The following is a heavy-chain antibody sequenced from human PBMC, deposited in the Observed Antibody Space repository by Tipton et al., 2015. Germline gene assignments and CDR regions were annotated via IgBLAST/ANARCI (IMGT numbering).Heavy chain of an antibody. CDR1: GFTFSTYG. D-gene: IGHD2-2*01. CDR3: ATQDIVLVPPAIQALGGFYYGMDV. CDR2: ISSDGTAK. J-gene: IGHJ6*02. V-gene: IGHV3-30*03. Sequence: SLRLSCAAPGFTFSTYGMQWVRHAPGKGLEWVAGISSDGTAKYYVDSVKGRFSISRDNSENTLYLQMNSLRVEDTAVYYCATQDIVLVPPAIQALGGFYYGMDVWGQGTTVSVSS.